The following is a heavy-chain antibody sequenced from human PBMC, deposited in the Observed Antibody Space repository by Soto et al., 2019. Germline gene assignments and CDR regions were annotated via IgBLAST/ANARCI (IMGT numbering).Heavy chain of an antibody. CDR3: ARENIAAAGDGYNWFDP. D-gene: IGHD6-13*01. Sequence: QVQLQESGPGLVKPSQTLSLTCTVSGDSISSSDYYWSWIRQHPGKGLEWIGYIYYSGSTYYNPSLQSRVSISVDTSKNQFSLKLSSVTAADTAVYYCARENIAAAGDGYNWFDPWGQGTLVTVSS. J-gene: IGHJ5*02. CDR2: IYYSGST. V-gene: IGHV4-31*03. CDR1: GDSISSSDYY.